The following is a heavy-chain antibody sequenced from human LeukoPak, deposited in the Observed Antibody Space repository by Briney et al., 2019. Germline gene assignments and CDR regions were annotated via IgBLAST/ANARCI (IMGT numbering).Heavy chain of an antibody. Sequence: SETLSLTCSVSGGSLSTYSWSWVRQSPGKRLEWIGYIYYGGTTNYNPSLKSRVTISADTAKNQFSLRLRSVTAADTAIYYCARDTTVASGMQHWGQGALVTVSS. CDR1: GGSLSTYS. D-gene: IGHD4-23*01. CDR3: ARDTTVASGMQH. J-gene: IGHJ4*02. V-gene: IGHV4-59*01. CDR2: IYYGGTT.